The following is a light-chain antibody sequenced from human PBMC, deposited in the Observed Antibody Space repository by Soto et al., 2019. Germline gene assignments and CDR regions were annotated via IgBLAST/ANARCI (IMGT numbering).Light chain of an antibody. CDR2: DAS. V-gene: IGKV1-5*01. CDR3: QQYNSYSVT. J-gene: IGKJ4*01. Sequence: DIQMTQSPSTLSASVGDRVTITCLASQSISSWLAWYQQKPGKAPKLLIYDASSLESGVPSRFSGSGSGTEFTLTISSLQPDDFATYYCQQYNSYSVTFGGGTKVEIK. CDR1: QSISSW.